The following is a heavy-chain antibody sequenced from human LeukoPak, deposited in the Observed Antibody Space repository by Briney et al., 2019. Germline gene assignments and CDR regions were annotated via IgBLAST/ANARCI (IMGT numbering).Heavy chain of an antibody. Sequence: SETLSLTCTVSGYSISSGYYWGWIRQPPGQGLEWIGSIYHSGSTYYNPSLKSRVTISVDTSKNQFSLKLSSVTAADTAVYYCARVCFGATRPDYFDYWGQGTLVTVSS. J-gene: IGHJ4*02. CDR2: IYHSGST. D-gene: IGHD3-16*01. CDR1: GYSISSGYY. V-gene: IGHV4-38-2*02. CDR3: ARVCFGATRPDYFDY.